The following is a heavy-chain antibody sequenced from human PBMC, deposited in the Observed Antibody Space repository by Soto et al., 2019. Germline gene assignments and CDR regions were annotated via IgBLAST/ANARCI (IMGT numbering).Heavy chain of an antibody. V-gene: IGHV3-23*01. D-gene: IGHD6-13*01. CDR3: AKDGAAASSYYMDV. J-gene: IGHJ6*03. CDR2: IIGSGGST. CDR1: GFTFSNYA. Sequence: VQLLESGGGLVQPGGSLRLSCAVSGFTFSNYAMSWVRQAPGKGLEWVSSIIGSGGSTYYAASVKGRFTISRDNPKNTLYLQMNSLRAEDTAIYHCAKDGAAASSYYMDVWGKGTTVTVSS.